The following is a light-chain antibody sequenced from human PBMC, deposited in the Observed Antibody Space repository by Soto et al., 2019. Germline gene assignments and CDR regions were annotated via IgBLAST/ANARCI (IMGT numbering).Light chain of an antibody. CDR2: DNS. V-gene: IGLV2-14*01. J-gene: IGLJ2*01. CDR1: SSNVGGYYY. CDR3: TSYTSSSAVV. Sequence: QSALTQPASVSGSPGQSITISCTGTSSNVGGYYYVSWYQQHPGTAPKLIIYDNSNRPSGVPKCFSGYKSGNTASLTISGLQAEEEAYYYCTSYTSSSAVVFGGGTKLTVL.